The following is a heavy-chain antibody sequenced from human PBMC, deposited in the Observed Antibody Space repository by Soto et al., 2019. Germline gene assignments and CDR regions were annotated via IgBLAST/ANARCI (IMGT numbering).Heavy chain of an antibody. Sequence: PSETLSLTCTVSGGSISSSSYYWGWIRQPPGKGLEWIGSIYYSGSTYYNPSLKSRVTISVDTSKNQFSLKLSYVTAADTAVYYCASGQGPYYYDSSGYYLDYWGQGTLVTVSS. J-gene: IGHJ4*02. CDR2: IYYSGST. V-gene: IGHV4-39*01. CDR1: GGSISSSSYY. D-gene: IGHD3-22*01. CDR3: ASGQGPYYYDSSGYYLDY.